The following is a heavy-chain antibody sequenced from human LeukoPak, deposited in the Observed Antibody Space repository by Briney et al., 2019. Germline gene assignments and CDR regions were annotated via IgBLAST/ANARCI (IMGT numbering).Heavy chain of an antibody. V-gene: IGHV3-21*01. Sequence: PGGSLRLSCAASGFTVSSSFMSWVRQAPGRGLEWVSSISSSSSYIYYADSVKGRFTISRDNAKNSLYLQMNSLRAEDTAVYYCARDLEGIAVAGYYFDYWGQGTLVTVSS. D-gene: IGHD6-19*01. J-gene: IGHJ4*02. CDR1: GFTVSSSF. CDR2: ISSSSSYI. CDR3: ARDLEGIAVAGYYFDY.